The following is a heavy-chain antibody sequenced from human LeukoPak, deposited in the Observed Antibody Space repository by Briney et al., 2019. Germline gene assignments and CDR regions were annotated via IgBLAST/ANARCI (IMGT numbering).Heavy chain of an antibody. J-gene: IGHJ3*02. CDR1: GFTVITNY. Sequence: GGSLRLSCAASGFTVITNYMSWVRQAPGKGLEWVSVIYSDGATHYADSVKGRFTISRDNSKNTLYLQMSSLRAEDTAVYFCARDWRYDSVGGSDDAFDIWGQGTLVTVSS. D-gene: IGHD3-3*01. CDR3: ARDWRYDSVGGSDDAFDI. CDR2: IYSDGAT. V-gene: IGHV3-66*01.